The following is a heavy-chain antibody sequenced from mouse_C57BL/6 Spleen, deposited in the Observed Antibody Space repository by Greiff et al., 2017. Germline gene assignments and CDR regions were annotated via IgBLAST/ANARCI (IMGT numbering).Heavy chain of an antibody. J-gene: IGHJ4*01. CDR2: IWSGGST. CDR1: GFSLTSYG. D-gene: IGHD2-4*01. CDR3: ARTGYDYPYYAMDY. V-gene: IGHV2-2*01. Sequence: VKLVESGPGLVQPSQSLSITCTVSGFSLTSYGVHWVRQSPGKGLEWLGVIWSGGSTDYNAAFISRLSISKDNSKSQVFFKMNSLQADDTAIYYCARTGYDYPYYAMDYWGQGTSVTVSS.